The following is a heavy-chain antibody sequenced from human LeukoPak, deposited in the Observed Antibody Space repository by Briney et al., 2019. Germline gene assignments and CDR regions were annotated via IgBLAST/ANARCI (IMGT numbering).Heavy chain of an antibody. Sequence: PSETLSLTCAVYGGSFSGYYWTWIRQPPGRGLEWIGEINQRGSIHYNPSLKSRLTISVDTSKNQFSLKLSSVTAADTAVYYCARAYYDILTGYSTHDAFDIWGQGTMVTVSS. D-gene: IGHD3-9*01. CDR1: GGSFSGYY. J-gene: IGHJ3*02. V-gene: IGHV4-34*01. CDR3: ARAYYDILTGYSTHDAFDI. CDR2: INQRGSI.